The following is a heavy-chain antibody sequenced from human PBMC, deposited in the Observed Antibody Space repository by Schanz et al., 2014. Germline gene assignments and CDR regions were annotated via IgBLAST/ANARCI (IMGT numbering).Heavy chain of an antibody. Sequence: QVQLVQSGAEVRKPGASVKVSCKASGYTFISYGISWVRQAPGQGLEWVGRFIPILDVGNYAQQFQGRVTFTADKSTSTAYMELTSLRFDDTAVYYCARDFSAYVGNYFDYWGQGTLVTVSS. CDR2: FIPILDVG. CDR3: ARDFSAYVGNYFDY. V-gene: IGHV1-69*04. CDR1: GYTFISYG. J-gene: IGHJ4*02. D-gene: IGHD5-12*01.